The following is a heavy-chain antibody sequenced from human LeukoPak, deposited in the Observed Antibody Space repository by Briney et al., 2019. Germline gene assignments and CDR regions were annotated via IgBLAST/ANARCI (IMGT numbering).Heavy chain of an antibody. Sequence: SETLSLTCSDSGGFISGYFWSWIRQPPGKGLEWIGYVYYSGSTNYSPSLKSRVTISVDTSKNQFSLKLSSVTAADTAVYYCARGSITLFGYYYYMDVWGKGTTVTVSS. J-gene: IGHJ6*03. CDR2: VYYSGST. V-gene: IGHV4-59*01. CDR3: ARGSITLFGYYYYMDV. D-gene: IGHD3-3*01. CDR1: GGFISGYF.